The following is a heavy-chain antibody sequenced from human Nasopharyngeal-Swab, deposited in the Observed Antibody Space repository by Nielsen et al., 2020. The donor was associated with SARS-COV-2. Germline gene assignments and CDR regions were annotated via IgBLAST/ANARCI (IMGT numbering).Heavy chain of an antibody. J-gene: IGHJ4*02. Sequence: WLRQPPGKGLEWVSGVSGSGGTTKYADSVKGRFTISRDNSKNKLYLQMHSLRVEDTAVYYCAKDRYCSGGACYFSGFDYWGPGTLVTVSS. V-gene: IGHV3-23*01. CDR2: VSGSGGTT. CDR3: AKDRYCSGGACYFSGFDY. D-gene: IGHD2-15*01.